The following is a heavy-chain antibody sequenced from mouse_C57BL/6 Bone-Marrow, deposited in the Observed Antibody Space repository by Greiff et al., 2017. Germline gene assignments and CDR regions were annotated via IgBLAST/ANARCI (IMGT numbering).Heavy chain of an antibody. CDR3: TFTTVVAPFAY. D-gene: IGHD1-1*01. J-gene: IGHJ3*01. V-gene: IGHV14-4*01. CDR2: IDPENGDT. Sequence: VHVKQSGAELVRPGASVKLSCTASGFNIKDDYMHCVKQRPEQGLEWIGWIDPENGDTEFASKFQGKAAITADTSSNTAYLQLSSLTSEDTSVYYCTFTTVVAPFAYWGQGTLVTVSA. CDR1: GFNIKDDY.